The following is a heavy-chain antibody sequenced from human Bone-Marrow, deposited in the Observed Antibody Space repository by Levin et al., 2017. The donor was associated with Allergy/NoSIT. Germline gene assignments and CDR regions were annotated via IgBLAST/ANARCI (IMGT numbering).Heavy chain of an antibody. D-gene: IGHD6-19*01. CDR1: GFSFSTSGVG. Sequence: SGPTLVKPTETLTLTCTFSGFSFSTSGVGVGWIRQPPGKALEWLALVFWDDDKRYSPSLESRITITKDTSKNQVVFIMTNMDPVDTATYYYAHGFYRGWFYFDFWGQGTLVTVSS. V-gene: IGHV2-5*02. J-gene: IGHJ4*02. CDR3: AHGFYRGWFYFDF. CDR2: VFWDDDK.